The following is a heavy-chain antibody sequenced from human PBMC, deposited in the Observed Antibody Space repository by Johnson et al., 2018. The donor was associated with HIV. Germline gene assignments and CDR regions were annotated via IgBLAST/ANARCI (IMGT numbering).Heavy chain of an antibody. Sequence: QVQLVESGGGVVQPGRSLRLSCAASGFTFSSYAMHWVRQAPGKGLEWVAVISYDGSNKYYADSVKGRFTISRDNSKNTLYLQMNSLRAEDTAVYYCARDFDSRRWPGTDAFDVWGQGTGVTVSS. V-gene: IGHV3-30-3*01. J-gene: IGHJ3*01. D-gene: IGHD6-13*01. CDR1: GFTFSSYA. CDR2: ISYDGSNK. CDR3: ARDFDSRRWPGTDAFDV.